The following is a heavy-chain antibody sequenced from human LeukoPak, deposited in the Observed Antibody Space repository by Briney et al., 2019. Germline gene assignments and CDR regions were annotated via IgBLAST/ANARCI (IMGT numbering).Heavy chain of an antibody. V-gene: IGHV4-34*01. D-gene: IGHD2-2*01. J-gene: IGHJ4*02. CDR2: INHSGST. CDR1: GGSFSGYY. CDR3: ARGQDIVVVPAANKYFDY. Sequence: SKTLSLTCAVYGGSFSGYYWSWIRQPPGKGLEWIGEINHSGSTNYNPSLKSRVTISVDTSKNQFSLKLSSVTAADTAVYYCARGQDIVVVPAANKYFDYWGQGTLVTVSS.